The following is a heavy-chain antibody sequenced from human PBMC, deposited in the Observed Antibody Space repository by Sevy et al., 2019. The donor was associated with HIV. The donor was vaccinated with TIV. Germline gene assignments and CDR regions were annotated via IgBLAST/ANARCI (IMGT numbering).Heavy chain of an antibody. CDR2: FYPGDSES. Sequence: GESLKISCKGSGYSFTSSWIGWVRQVPGKGLEWMGIFYPGDSESRYNPSFQGQVTISADKSISPAYLQWSSLKASDTAMYFCARLPVAAAGLYYFDFWGQGTLVTVSS. V-gene: IGHV5-51*01. CDR1: GYSFTSSW. CDR3: ARLPVAAAGLYYFDF. J-gene: IGHJ4*02. D-gene: IGHD6-13*01.